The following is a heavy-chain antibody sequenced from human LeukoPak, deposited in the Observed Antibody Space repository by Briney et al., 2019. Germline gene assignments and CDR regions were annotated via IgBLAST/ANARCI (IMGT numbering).Heavy chain of an antibody. J-gene: IGHJ4*02. D-gene: IGHD3-22*01. Sequence: PGGSLRLSCAASGFTFSSYSMNWVRQAPGKVLEWVSSISSSSSYIYYADSVKGRFTIARDNAKNSLYLQMNSLRAEDTAVYYCARETYYYDSSGYYPDYWGQGTLVTVSS. CDR3: ARETYYYDSSGYYPDY. V-gene: IGHV3-21*01. CDR1: GFTFSSYS. CDR2: ISSSSSYI.